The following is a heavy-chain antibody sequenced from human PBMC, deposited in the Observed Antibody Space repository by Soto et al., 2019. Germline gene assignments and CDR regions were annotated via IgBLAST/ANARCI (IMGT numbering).Heavy chain of an antibody. Sequence: GYGINKVRQAPGKGLEWMGWISAYNGNTNYAQKLQGRVTMTTDTSTSTAYMELRSLRSDDTAVYYCAKGGRQWLVTSDFNYWGQGALVTVSS. CDR2: ISAYNGNT. V-gene: IGHV1-18*01. CDR1: GYG. D-gene: IGHD6-19*01. CDR3: AKGGRQWLVTSDFNY. J-gene: IGHJ4*02.